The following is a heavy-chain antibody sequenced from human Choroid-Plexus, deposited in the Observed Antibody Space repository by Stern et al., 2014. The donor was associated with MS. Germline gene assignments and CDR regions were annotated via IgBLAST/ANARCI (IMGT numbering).Heavy chain of an antibody. CDR1: GFSFSTYA. V-gene: IGHV3-23*04. J-gene: IGHJ1*01. CDR3: AKWPHHIAVAGTRYFQH. CDR2: ISGRGGPT. Sequence: EVQLVESGGGLVQPGGSLRLSCAASGFSFSTYAMRWVRQTPGKGLQWDSVISGRGGPTYYADSVKGRFTISRDNSKNTLYLKMDSLRADDTAVYYCAKWPHHIAVAGTRYFQHWGQGTLVTVSS. D-gene: IGHD6-19*01.